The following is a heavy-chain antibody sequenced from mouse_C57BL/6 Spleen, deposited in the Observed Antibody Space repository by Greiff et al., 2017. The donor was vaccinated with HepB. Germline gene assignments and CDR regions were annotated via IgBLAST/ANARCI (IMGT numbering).Heavy chain of an antibody. J-gene: IGHJ4*01. CDR2: INPSSGYT. Sequence: QVHVKQSGAELARPGASVKMSCKASGYTFTSYTMHWVKQRPGQGLEWIGYINPSSGYTKYNQKFKDKATLTADKSSSTAYMQLSSLTSEDSAVYYCARESSGTYYAMDYWGQGTSVTVSS. V-gene: IGHV1-4*01. CDR3: ARESSGTYYAMDY. CDR1: GYTFTSYT. D-gene: IGHD4-1*01.